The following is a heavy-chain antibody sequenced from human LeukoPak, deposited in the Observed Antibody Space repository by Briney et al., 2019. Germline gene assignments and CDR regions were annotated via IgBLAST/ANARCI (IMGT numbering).Heavy chain of an antibody. CDR3: ARDCYYDSSGYFDY. CDR1: GFTFSSYA. D-gene: IGHD3-22*01. Sequence: GGPLRLSCAASGFTFSSYAMSWVRQAPGKGLEWVSAISGSGGSTYYADSVKGRFTISRDNSKNTLYLQMNSLRAEDTAVYYCARDCYYDSSGYFDYWGQGTLVTVSS. CDR2: ISGSGGST. V-gene: IGHV3-23*01. J-gene: IGHJ4*02.